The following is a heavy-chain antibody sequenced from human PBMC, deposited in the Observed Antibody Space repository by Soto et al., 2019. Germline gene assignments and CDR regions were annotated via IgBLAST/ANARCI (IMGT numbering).Heavy chain of an antibody. D-gene: IGHD1-26*01. J-gene: IGHJ5*02. CDR3: ARGQRGGSYVDP. V-gene: IGHV1-8*01. Sequence: ASVKVSCKASGYTFTSFDINWVRQATGQGLEWMGWMNPKSGATGYAQKFQGRVTMTRDTSINTAYMELSGLRSEDTAVYYCARGQRGGSYVDPWGKGTPVTVSS. CDR2: MNPKSGAT. CDR1: GYTFTSFD.